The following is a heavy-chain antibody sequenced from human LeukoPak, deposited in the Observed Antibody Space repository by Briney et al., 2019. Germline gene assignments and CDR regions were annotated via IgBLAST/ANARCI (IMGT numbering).Heavy chain of an antibody. CDR2: IYTSGST. V-gene: IGHV4-4*07. CDR1: GGSISSYY. CDR3: ARGGMGIAAASNWFDP. J-gene: IGHJ5*02. Sequence: SETLSLTCTVSGGSISSYYWSWIRQPAGKGLEWIGRIYTSGSTNYNPSLKSRVTMSVDTSKNQFSLKLSSVTAADTAVYYCARGGMGIAAASNWFDPWGQGTLVTVSS. D-gene: IGHD6-13*01.